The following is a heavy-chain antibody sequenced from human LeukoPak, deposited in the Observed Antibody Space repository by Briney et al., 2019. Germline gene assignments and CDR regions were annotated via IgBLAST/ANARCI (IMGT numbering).Heavy chain of an antibody. Sequence: KAGGSLRLSCAASGFTFSSYSMNWVRQAPGKGLEWVSSISSSSSYIYYADSVKGRFTISRDNSRDTLSVQINSLRAEDTAVYYCAKLQSVVIPAAMLGFDYWGQGILVTVSS. CDR2: ISSSSSYI. J-gene: IGHJ4*02. CDR3: AKLQSVVIPAAMLGFDY. CDR1: GFTFSSYS. V-gene: IGHV3-21*04. D-gene: IGHD2-2*01.